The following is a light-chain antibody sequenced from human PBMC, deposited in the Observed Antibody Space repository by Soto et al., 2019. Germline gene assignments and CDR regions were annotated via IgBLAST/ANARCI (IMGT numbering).Light chain of an antibody. J-gene: IGKJ2*01. Sequence: EIVLTQSPATLSLSPGETATLSCRASQSISNYLALYQQKPGQAPRLLIYDASIRATGIPGRFSGSASGTDFSLTISSLEPEDFVVYYFHQRSIWLYTFGQGTNLEI. CDR3: HQRSIWLYT. V-gene: IGKV3-11*01. CDR1: QSISNY. CDR2: DAS.